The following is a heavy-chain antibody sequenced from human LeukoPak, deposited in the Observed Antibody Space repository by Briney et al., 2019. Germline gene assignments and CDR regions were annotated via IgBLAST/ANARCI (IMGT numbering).Heavy chain of an antibody. J-gene: IGHJ3*02. V-gene: IGHV4-34*01. CDR2: INHSGST. CDR3: ARQGRYADAFDI. Sequence: SETLSLTCAVYGGSFSGYYWSWIRQPPGKGLEWIGEINHSGSTNYNPSLKSRVTISVDTSKNQFSLKLSSVTAADTAVYYCARQGRYADAFDIWGQGTMVTVSS. D-gene: IGHD2-2*01. CDR1: GGSFSGYY.